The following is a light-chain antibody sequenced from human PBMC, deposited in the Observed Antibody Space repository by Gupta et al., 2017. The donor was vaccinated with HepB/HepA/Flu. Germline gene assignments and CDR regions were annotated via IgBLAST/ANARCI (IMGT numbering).Light chain of an antibody. V-gene: IGLV1-51*02. CDR1: SSNIGLNY. CDR3: DTWDSSLSGVV. Sequence: QSILTQPPSVSAAPGQKVTISCSGSSSNIGLNYVAWYQQLPGTAPKLLIYETIKRPSGIPDRFSASKSGTSATLAITGHQTGDEADYYCDTWDSSLSGVVFGGGTKVTVL. CDR2: ETI. J-gene: IGLJ2*01.